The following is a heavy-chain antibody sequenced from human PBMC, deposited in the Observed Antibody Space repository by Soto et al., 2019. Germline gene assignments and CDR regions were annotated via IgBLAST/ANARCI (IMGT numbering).Heavy chain of an antibody. V-gene: IGHV4-59*01. CDR2: IYYTGNT. Sequence: SETLSLTCSVSGGSIVDYDCSWIRQPPGKGLEWIGFIYYTGNTRYNPSLGSRVTISLDTSKNQFSLKLTSATAADTDFYYCARDVNRWELRGFFDPWGRGALFTVSS. CDR1: GGSIVDYD. J-gene: IGHJ5*02. CDR3: ARDVNRWELRGFFDP. D-gene: IGHD1-7*01.